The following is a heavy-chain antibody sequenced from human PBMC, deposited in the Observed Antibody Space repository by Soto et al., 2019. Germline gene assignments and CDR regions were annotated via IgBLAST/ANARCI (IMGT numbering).Heavy chain of an antibody. V-gene: IGHV4-30-2*01. CDR3: ARSSSDTAMAYFDY. CDR2: IYHSGST. Sequence: TLSLTCAVSGGSISSGGYSWSWIRQPPGKGLEWIGYIYHSGSTYYNPSLKSRVTISVDRSKNQFSLKLSSVTAADTAVYYCARSSSDTAMAYFDYWGQGTLVTVSS. J-gene: IGHJ4*02. D-gene: IGHD5-18*01. CDR1: GGSISSGGYS.